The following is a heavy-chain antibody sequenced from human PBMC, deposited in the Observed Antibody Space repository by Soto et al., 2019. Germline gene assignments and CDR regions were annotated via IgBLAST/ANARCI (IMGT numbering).Heavy chain of an antibody. D-gene: IGHD3-3*01. J-gene: IGHJ6*03. Sequence: ETLSLTCTVSGGSISSSSYYWGWIRQPPGKGLEWIGSIYYSGSTYYNPSLKSRVTISVDTSKNQFSLKLSSVTAADTAVYYCARQGTYYDFWSPTRPYYYYYMDVWGKGTTVTVSS. CDR2: IYYSGST. CDR1: GGSISSSSYY. V-gene: IGHV4-39*01. CDR3: ARQGTYYDFWSPTRPYYYYYMDV.